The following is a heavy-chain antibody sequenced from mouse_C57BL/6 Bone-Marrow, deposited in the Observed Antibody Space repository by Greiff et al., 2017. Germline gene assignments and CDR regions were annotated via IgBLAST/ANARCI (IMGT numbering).Heavy chain of an antibody. D-gene: IGHD1-1*01. Sequence: EVQLQESGAELVRPGASVQLSCTASGFNIKDDYMHWVKQRPEQGLEWIGWIDPENGDTEYASKFQGKATITADTSSNTAYLQLSSLTSEDTAVYYCTRFITTVVGGYWGQGTTLTVSS. CDR2: IDPENGDT. CDR1: GFNIKDDY. CDR3: TRFITTVVGGY. V-gene: IGHV14-4*01. J-gene: IGHJ2*01.